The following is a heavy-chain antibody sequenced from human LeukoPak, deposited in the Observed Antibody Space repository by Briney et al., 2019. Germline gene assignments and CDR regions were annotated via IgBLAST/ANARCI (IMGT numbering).Heavy chain of an antibody. CDR3: ATSPDIETSGTLYYLDY. Sequence: PGGSLRLSCGGSGFTFRSYGMSWVRQVPGKGLEWVSSISGYGSYTYNADSVQGRLTISRTNSKNTMSHQMNNLRAEDAAIYYCATSPDIETSGTLYYLDYWGQGTLVTVSS. D-gene: IGHD1-14*01. V-gene: IGHV3-23*01. CDR1: GFTFRSYG. CDR2: ISGYGSYT. J-gene: IGHJ4*02.